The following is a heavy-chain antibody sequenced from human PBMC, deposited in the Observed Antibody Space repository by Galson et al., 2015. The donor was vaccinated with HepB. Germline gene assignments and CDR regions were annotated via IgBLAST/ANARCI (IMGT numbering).Heavy chain of an antibody. CDR1: GYSFTSYW. D-gene: IGHD2-2*01. CDR2: IDPSDSYT. Sequence: QSGAEVKKPGESLRISCKGSGYSFTSYWISWVRQMPGKGLEWMGRIDPSDSYTNYSPSFQGHVTISADKSISTAYLQWSSLKASDTAMYYCALCGTPIVVVPAARDTVGAFDIWGQGTMVTVSS. V-gene: IGHV5-10-1*01. CDR3: ALCGTPIVVVPAARDTVGAFDI. J-gene: IGHJ3*02.